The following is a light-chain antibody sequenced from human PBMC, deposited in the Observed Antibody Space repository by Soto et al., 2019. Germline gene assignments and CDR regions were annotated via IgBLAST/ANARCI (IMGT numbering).Light chain of an antibody. CDR2: GAP. Sequence: IVMTQSPATLSVSPGERATLSCRASQSVTTNLAWYQQKPGQAPRLLIYGAPTRAAIIPARFSGSGSGTEFTLTISSLQSEDFAVYYCQQYNKWPRTFGQGTKVDIK. V-gene: IGKV3-15*01. J-gene: IGKJ1*01. CDR3: QQYNKWPRT. CDR1: QSVTTN.